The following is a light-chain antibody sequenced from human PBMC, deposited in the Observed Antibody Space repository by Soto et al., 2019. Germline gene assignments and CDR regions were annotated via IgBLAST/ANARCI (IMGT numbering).Light chain of an antibody. V-gene: IGKV3-20*01. CDR2: GAS. Sequence: EVVLTQSPGTLSLSPGERATLSCRASQSVGSTYLAWYQQKPGQAPRLLIYGASSRATGIPDRFTGSGSGTGFTLTISRLEPEDFATYYCLQDYNYPYTFGQGTQLEIK. CDR3: LQDYNYPYT. J-gene: IGKJ2*01. CDR1: QSVGSTY.